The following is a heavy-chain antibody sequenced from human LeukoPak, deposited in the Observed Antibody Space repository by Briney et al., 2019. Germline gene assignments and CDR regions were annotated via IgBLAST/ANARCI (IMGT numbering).Heavy chain of an antibody. CDR3: ARGGRYDSSGYLGY. V-gene: IGHV4-59*08. CDR1: GGSISSYY. CDR2: IYYSGST. D-gene: IGHD3-22*01. J-gene: IGHJ4*02. Sequence: SETLSLTCTVPGGSISSYYWSWIRQPPGKGLDWIGYIYYSGSTNYNPSLKSRVTISVNTSKNQFSLKQSSVTAADTAGYYCARGGRYDSSGYLGYWGQGTLVTVSS.